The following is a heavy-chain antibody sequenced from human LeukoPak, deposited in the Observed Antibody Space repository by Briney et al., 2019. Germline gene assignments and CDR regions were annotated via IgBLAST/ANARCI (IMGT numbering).Heavy chain of an antibody. D-gene: IGHD4/OR15-4a*01. V-gene: IGHV3-66*02. Sequence: GGSLRLSCAASGFTVSPNYMTWVRQAPGKGLEWVSVIYSGGSTYYADSVKGRFAISRDDSKNTLYLEMNSLRPEDTALYYCAKDERVYGTNAGTLLDYWGQGTLVSVSS. CDR1: GFTVSPNY. J-gene: IGHJ4*02. CDR2: IYSGGST. CDR3: AKDERVYGTNAGTLLDY.